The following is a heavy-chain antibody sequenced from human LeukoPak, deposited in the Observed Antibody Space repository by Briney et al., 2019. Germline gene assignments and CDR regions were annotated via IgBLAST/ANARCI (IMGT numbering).Heavy chain of an antibody. CDR3: AKALDYDYVWGSYRDGSQPFDY. CDR2: ISGSGGST. D-gene: IGHD3-16*02. V-gene: IGHV3-23*01. Sequence: GGSLRLSCAASGFTFSSYAMSWVRQAPGKGLEWVSAISGSGGSTYYADSVKGRFTISRDNSENTLYLQMNSLRAEDTAVYYCAKALDYDYVWGSYRDGSQPFDYWGQGTLVTVSS. J-gene: IGHJ4*02. CDR1: GFTFSSYA.